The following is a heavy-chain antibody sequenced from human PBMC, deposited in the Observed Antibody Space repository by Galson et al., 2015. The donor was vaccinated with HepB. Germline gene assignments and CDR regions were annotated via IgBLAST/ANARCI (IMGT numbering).Heavy chain of an antibody. CDR1: GGTFSSYT. Sequence: SVKVSCKASGGTFSSYTISWVRQAPGQGLEWMGRIIPILGIANYAQKFQGRVTITADKSTSTAYMELSSLRSEDTAVYYCAREMAKYSSGWHGNYGMDVWGQGTTVTVSS. V-gene: IGHV1-69*04. CDR3: AREMAKYSSGWHGNYGMDV. D-gene: IGHD6-19*01. CDR2: IIPILGIA. J-gene: IGHJ6*02.